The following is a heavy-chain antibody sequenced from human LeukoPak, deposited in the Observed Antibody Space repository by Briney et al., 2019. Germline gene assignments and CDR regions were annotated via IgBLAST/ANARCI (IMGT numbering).Heavy chain of an antibody. D-gene: IGHD3-3*01. CDR1: GYTFTDYY. J-gene: IGHJ6*02. CDR2: INPKSGVT. V-gene: IGHV1-2*02. CDR3: ARAPDFWSADDNGMDV. Sequence: ASVTVSCKASGYTFTDYYIHWVRQAPGQGLEWMAWINPKSGVTDYAQKFEGRVTLTKDTSISTAYVELSGLRSDDTAVYYCARAPDFWSADDNGMDVWGQGTTVTVSS.